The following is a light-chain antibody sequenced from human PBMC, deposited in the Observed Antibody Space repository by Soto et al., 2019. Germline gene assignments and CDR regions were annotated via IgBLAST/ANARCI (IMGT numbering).Light chain of an antibody. Sequence: QSVLTQPPSVSGAPGQRVTISCTGSSSNIGAGYDVHWYQQLPGTAPKLLIYGNSNRPSGVPDRFSGSKSGTSASLAITGLQAEDEADYYCSSYTSTIWVFGGGTKLTVL. CDR3: SSYTSTIWV. J-gene: IGLJ3*02. V-gene: IGLV1-40*01. CDR1: SSNIGAGYD. CDR2: GNS.